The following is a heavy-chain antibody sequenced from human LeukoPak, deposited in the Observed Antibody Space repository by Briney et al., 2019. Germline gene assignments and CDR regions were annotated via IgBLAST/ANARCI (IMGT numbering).Heavy chain of an antibody. V-gene: IGHV3-21*01. Sequence: PGGSLRLSCAASGFTVSSNYMSWVRQAPGKGLEWVSSISSSSSYIYYADSVKGRFTISRDNAKNSLYLQMNSLRAEDTAVYYCARESVTMVRGVFDYWGQGTLVTVSS. CDR3: ARESVTMVRGVFDY. CDR2: ISSSSSYI. CDR1: GFTVSSNY. D-gene: IGHD3-10*01. J-gene: IGHJ4*02.